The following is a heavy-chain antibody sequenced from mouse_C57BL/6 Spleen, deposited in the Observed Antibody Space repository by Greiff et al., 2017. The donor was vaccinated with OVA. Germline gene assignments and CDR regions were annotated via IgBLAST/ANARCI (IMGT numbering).Heavy chain of an antibody. J-gene: IGHJ2*01. CDR1: GYTFTSYW. Sequence: QVQLQQPGAELVMPGASVKLSCKASGYTFTSYWMHWVKQRPGQGLEWIGEIDPSDSYTNYNQKFKGKSTLTVDKSSSTAYMQLSSLTSEDSAVYYCATDLGDDGYYTFDYWGQGTTLTVSS. V-gene: IGHV1-69*01. CDR2: IDPSDSYT. D-gene: IGHD2-3*01. CDR3: ATDLGDDGYYTFDY.